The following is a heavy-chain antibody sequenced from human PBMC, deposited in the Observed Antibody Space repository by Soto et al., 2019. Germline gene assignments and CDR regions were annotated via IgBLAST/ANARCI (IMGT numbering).Heavy chain of an antibody. CDR1: GGTFSSYA. J-gene: IGHJ4*02. D-gene: IGHD3-10*01. CDR3: ARCYYGSGSYSFFDY. Sequence: SSVKVSCKASGGTFSSYAISWVRQAPGQGLEWMGGIIPIFGTANYAQKFQGRVTITADESTSTAYMELSSLRSEDTAVYYCARCYYGSGSYSFFDYWGQGTLVTVSS. CDR2: IIPIFGTA. V-gene: IGHV1-69*13.